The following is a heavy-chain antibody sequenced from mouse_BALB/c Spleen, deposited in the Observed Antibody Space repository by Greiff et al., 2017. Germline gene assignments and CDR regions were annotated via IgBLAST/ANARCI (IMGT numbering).Heavy chain of an antibody. J-gene: IGHJ4*01. Sequence: HVHLVESGPGLVAPSQSLSITCTVSGFSFTRYCVHWVRQPPGQGLEWLGVIWAGGSTNYNPALMSRLSISKDNSENKVFLKMNRLPTEDTAMYYCARSYGLYSMDYWGQGTTVTVSS. CDR3: ARSYGLYSMDY. CDR1: GFSFTRYC. V-gene: IGHV2-9*02. CDR2: IWAGGST. D-gene: IGHD1-2*01.